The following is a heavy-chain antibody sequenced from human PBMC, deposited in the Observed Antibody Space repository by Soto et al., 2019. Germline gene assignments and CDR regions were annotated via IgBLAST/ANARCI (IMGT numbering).Heavy chain of an antibody. CDR2: ISYDGSNK. Sequence: GGSLRLSCAASGFTFSSYGMHWVRQAPGKGLEWVAVISYDGSNKYYADSVKGRFTISRDNSKNTLYLQMNSLRAEDTAVYYCAKDLNDYVWGSYRYFEDIRYYYYGMDVWGQGTTVTVSS. J-gene: IGHJ6*02. D-gene: IGHD3-16*02. V-gene: IGHV3-30*18. CDR1: GFTFSSYG. CDR3: AKDLNDYVWGSYRYFEDIRYYYYGMDV.